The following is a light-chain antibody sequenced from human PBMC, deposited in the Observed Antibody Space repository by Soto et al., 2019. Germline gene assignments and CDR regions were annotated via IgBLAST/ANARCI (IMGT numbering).Light chain of an antibody. V-gene: IGKV1-39*01. CDR3: QQGYRSPVT. CDR2: AAS. Sequence: DIQMTQSPSSLSASVGDRVTITCRASQSINNFLNWYQWKPGKAPQLLISAASTLKSVVPSGFSGSGSGTDFTLTISSLQPDDFTTYYCQQGYRSPVTFGQGTKVEIK. CDR1: QSINNF. J-gene: IGKJ1*01.